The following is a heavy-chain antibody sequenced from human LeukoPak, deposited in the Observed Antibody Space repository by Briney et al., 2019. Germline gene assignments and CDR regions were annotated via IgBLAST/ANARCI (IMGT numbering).Heavy chain of an antibody. CDR1: GFTFSNDF. J-gene: IGHJ4*02. V-gene: IGHV3-7*01. CDR2: IKQDGSEK. Sequence: PGGSLRLSCEASGFTFSNDFMTWVRQAPGKGLEWVANIKQDGSEKYYVDSVKGRFTISRDNAKNSLYLQMNSLRAEDTAVYYCARVDSPEYSSGWYPPSPDYWGQGTLVTVSS. D-gene: IGHD6-19*01. CDR3: ARVDSPEYSSGWYPPSPDY.